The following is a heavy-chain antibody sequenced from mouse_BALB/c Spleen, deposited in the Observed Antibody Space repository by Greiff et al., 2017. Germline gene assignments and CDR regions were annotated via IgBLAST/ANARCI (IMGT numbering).Heavy chain of an antibody. V-gene: IGHV5-17*02. J-gene: IGHJ4*01. Sequence: EVKLVESGGGLVQPGGSRKLSCAASGFTFSSFGMHWVRQAPEKGLEWVAYISSGSSTIYYADTVKGRFTISRDNPKNTLFLQMTSLRSEDTAMYYCARQGGNYEAMDYWGQGTSVTVSA. CDR3: ARQGGNYEAMDY. CDR2: ISSGSSTI. CDR1: GFTFSSFG. D-gene: IGHD2-1*01.